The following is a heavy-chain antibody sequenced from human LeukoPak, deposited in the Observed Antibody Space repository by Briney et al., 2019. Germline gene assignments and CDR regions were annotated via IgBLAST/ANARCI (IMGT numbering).Heavy chain of an antibody. D-gene: IGHD6-13*01. CDR3: ASSREYSSSWYHYFDH. V-gene: IGHV4-34*01. Sequence: PSETLSLTCAVYGGSFSGYYWSWIRQPPGKGLEWIGEINHSGSTNYNPSLKSRVTISVDMSNNQFSLKLSSVTAADTAVYYCASSREYSSSWYHYFDHWGQGTLVTVSS. J-gene: IGHJ4*02. CDR1: GGSFSGYY. CDR2: INHSGST.